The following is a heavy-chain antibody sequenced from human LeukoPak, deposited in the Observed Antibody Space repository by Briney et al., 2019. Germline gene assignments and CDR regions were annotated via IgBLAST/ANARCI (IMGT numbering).Heavy chain of an antibody. Sequence: SETLSLTCTVSGGSISSYYWGWIRQLPGKGLEWIGSIFHSGSTYNNPSLKSRVTISVDTSKNQFSLKVSSVTAADTAMYYCARDRDHSGSFYWGQGILVTVS. CDR1: GGSISSYY. J-gene: IGHJ4*02. CDR2: IFHSGST. D-gene: IGHD1-26*01. V-gene: IGHV4-38-2*02. CDR3: ARDRDHSGSFY.